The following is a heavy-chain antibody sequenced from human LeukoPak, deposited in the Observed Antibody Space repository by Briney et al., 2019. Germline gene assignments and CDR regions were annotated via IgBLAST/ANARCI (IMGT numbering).Heavy chain of an antibody. D-gene: IGHD2-15*01. CDR2: IYYSGST. CDR1: GGSISSYY. Sequence: PSETLSLTCTVSGGSISSYYWSWIRQPPGKGLEWIGYIYYSGSTNYNPSLKSRVTMSLDTSKNQFSLKLSSVTAADTAVYYCARGHSVCSGSSCSPFDYWGQGTLVTVSS. CDR3: ARGHSVCSGSSCSPFDY. V-gene: IGHV4-59*12. J-gene: IGHJ4*02.